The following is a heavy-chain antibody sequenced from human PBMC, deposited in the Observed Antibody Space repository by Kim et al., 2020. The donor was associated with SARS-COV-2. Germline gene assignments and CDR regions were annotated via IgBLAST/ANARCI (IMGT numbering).Heavy chain of an antibody. CDR2: IWYDGSNK. CDR3: ARDGPRSRYDILTGYYFDY. J-gene: IGHJ4*02. CDR1: GFTFSSYG. D-gene: IGHD3-9*01. V-gene: IGHV3-33*01. Sequence: GGSLRLSCAASGFTFSSYGMHWVRQAPGKGLEWVAVIWYDGSNKYYADSVKGRFTISRDNSKNTLYLQMNSLRAEDTAVYYCARDGPRSRYDILTGYYFDYWVQGTLVTVSS.